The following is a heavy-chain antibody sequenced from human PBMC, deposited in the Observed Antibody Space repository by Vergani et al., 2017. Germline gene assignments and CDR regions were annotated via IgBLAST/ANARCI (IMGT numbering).Heavy chain of an antibody. CDR3: ARGNSAYPSSGMDV. V-gene: IGHV4-61*02. Sequence: QVQLQESGPGLVKPSQTLSLTCTVSGGSISSRTSYWSWIRQPAGKGLEWIGRFYTSGSTNYNPSLKSRVTMSVDTSKNQFSLKLSSVTATDTAVYYCARGNSAYPSSGMDVWGQGTTVIVSS. CDR2: FYTSGST. J-gene: IGHJ6*02. CDR1: GGSISSRTSY. D-gene: IGHD1/OR15-1a*01.